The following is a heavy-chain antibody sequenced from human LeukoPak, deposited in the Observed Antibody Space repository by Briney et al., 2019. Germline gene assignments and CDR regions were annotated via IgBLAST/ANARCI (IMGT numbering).Heavy chain of an antibody. Sequence: SETLSLTCTVSGGSISSYYWDWIRQPPGKGLEWLGSIYYSGSTYYNPSLKSRVTISVDTSKNQFSLKLSSVPAADTAVYYCARSGRGTYYYFDYWGQGTLVTVSS. CDR1: GGSISSYY. J-gene: IGHJ4*02. CDR3: ARSGRGTYYYFDY. D-gene: IGHD1-26*01. CDR2: IYYSGST. V-gene: IGHV4-39*01.